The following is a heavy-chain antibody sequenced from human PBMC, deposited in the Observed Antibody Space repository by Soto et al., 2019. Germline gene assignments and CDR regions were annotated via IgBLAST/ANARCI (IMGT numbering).Heavy chain of an antibody. J-gene: IGHJ6*02. CDR3: ARRLGGGRTTVLRSYYYYGMDV. Sequence: PGGSLRLSCAASGFTFSSYSMNWVRQAPGKGLEWVSSISSSSSYIYYADSVKGRFTISRDNAKNSLYLQMNSLRAEDTAVYYCARRLGGGRTTVLRSYYYYGMDVWGQGTTVTVSS. V-gene: IGHV3-21*01. CDR1: GFTFSSYS. CDR2: ISSSSSYI. D-gene: IGHD4-4*01.